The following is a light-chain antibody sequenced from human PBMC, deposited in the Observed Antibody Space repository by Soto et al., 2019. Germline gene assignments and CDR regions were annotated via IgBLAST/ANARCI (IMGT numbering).Light chain of an antibody. J-gene: IGLJ1*01. V-gene: IGLV2-23*02. CDR3: CSYAGSSTWV. CDR2: EVS. CDR1: SSDVGSYNL. Sequence: QSALTQPASVSGSPGQSITISCTGTSSDVGSYNLVSWYQQHPGKAPKLMIYEVSKRPSGVSNRFSGSKSGNTASLTISGLRAEDEADYYCCSYAGSSTWVFGTGTKVTV.